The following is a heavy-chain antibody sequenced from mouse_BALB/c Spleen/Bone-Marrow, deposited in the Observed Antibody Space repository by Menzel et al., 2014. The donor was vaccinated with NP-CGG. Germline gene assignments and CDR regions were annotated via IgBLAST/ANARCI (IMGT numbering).Heavy chain of an antibody. J-gene: IGHJ3*01. D-gene: IGHD1-1*01. Sequence: QVHVKQSGAELVRPGTSLKVSCQASGYVFTDFLLEWVKQRPGQGLEWVGVINPGSGGTNYNEKFKDKATLTADRSSSTAYMQLSSLTSDDSAVYFSARSRDYYDNNSFAYWGQGTLVTVSA. CDR3: ARSRDYYDNNSFAY. CDR1: GYVFTDFL. CDR2: INPGSGGT. V-gene: IGHV1-54*03.